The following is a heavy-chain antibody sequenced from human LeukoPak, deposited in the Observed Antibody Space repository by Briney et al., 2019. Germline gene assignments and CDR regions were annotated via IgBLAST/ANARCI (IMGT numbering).Heavy chain of an antibody. CDR1: GFTFSDYY. V-gene: IGHV3-11*05. CDR3: AKVPSHYYDSSGYPFDI. D-gene: IGHD3-22*01. J-gene: IGHJ3*02. CDR2: ISSRSTDT. Sequence: GGSLRLSCAASGFTFSDYYMTWIRQAPGKGLEWVSYISSRSTDTNSADSVKGRFTISRDNAKNSLFLQMSSLRAEDTAVYYCAKVPSHYYDSSGYPFDIWGQGTMVTVSS.